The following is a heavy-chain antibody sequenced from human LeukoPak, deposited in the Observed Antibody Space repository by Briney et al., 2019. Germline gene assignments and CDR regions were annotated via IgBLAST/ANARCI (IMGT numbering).Heavy chain of an antibody. CDR1: GGSISSYY. D-gene: IGHD1-26*01. J-gene: IGHJ6*03. CDR2: IYYSGST. CDR3: WGLPGRWDYYYYMDV. V-gene: IGHV4-59*08. Sequence: SETLSLTCTVSGGSISSYYWSWIRQPPGKGLEWIGYIYYSGSTNYNPSLKSRVTISVDTSKNQFSLKLSSVTAADTAVYYCWGLPGRWDYYYYMDVWGKGTTVTVSS.